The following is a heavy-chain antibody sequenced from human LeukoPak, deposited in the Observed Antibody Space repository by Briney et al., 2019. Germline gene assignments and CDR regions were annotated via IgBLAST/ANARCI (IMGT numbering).Heavy chain of an antibody. CDR2: IYDSGYT. CDR3: ARAGYSYGIDGFDI. J-gene: IGHJ3*02. CDR1: GGSISSHS. D-gene: IGHD5-18*01. V-gene: IGHV4-59*11. Sequence: SETLSLTCSVSGGSISSHSWVWIRQTPGKGLDWVGYIYDSGYTKYNPSLKSRVAISRDTSEHQFSLKLTSVTAADTAVYYCARAGYSYGIDGFDIWGQGAVVTVS.